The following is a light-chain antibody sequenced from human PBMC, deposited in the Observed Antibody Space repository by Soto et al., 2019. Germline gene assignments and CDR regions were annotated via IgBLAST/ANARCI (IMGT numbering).Light chain of an antibody. J-gene: IGKJ1*01. Sequence: DIQMTQSPSSLSASVGDRVTITCRASQGISNFLAWHQQKPGKVPKLLIYAASTLQSGVPSRFSGSGSGTDFTHTSTRLLPDDFATYYCQKYNSAPWTVGQGTKLEVK. V-gene: IGKV1-27*01. CDR3: QKYNSAPWT. CDR1: QGISNF. CDR2: AAS.